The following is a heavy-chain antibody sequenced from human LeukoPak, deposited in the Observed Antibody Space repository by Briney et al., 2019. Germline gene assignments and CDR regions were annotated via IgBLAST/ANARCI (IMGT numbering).Heavy chain of an antibody. CDR3: ARAGIVGAKKAFDI. CDR1: GGTFSSYA. J-gene: IGHJ3*02. CDR2: IIPIFGTA. D-gene: IGHD1-26*01. Sequence: SVKVSCKASGGTFSSYAISWVRQAPGQGLEWMGGIIPIFGTANYAQKFQGRATITTDESTSTAYMELSSLRSEDTAVYYCARAGIVGAKKAFDIWGQGTMVTVSS. V-gene: IGHV1-69*05.